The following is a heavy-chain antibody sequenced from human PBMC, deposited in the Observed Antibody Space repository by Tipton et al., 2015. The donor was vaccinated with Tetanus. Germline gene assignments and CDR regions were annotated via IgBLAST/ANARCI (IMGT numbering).Heavy chain of an antibody. CDR3: ARWTASGKGAFDI. V-gene: IGHV6-1*01. CDR2: TQYRSKWYV. CDR1: GDSVSNSRAA. J-gene: IGHJ3*02. D-gene: IGHD3/OR15-3a*01. Sequence: LVKPSQTLSLTCDISGDSVSNSRAAWNWIRQSPSRGLEWLGRTQYRSKWYVDYALSVKSRITINQDTSKNQLSLQLSSVIAADTAMYYCARWTASGKGAFDIWGQGTMVTVSS.